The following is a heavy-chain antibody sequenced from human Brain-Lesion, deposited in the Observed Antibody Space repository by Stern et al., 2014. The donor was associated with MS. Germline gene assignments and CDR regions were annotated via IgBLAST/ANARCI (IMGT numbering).Heavy chain of an antibody. CDR1: GGSVSSNRYY. J-gene: IGHJ3*01. CDR2: IYYSGAT. Sequence: QVQLQESGPGLVKPSETLSLTCSISGGSVSSNRYYWGWIRQPPGKGLEWIGIIYYSGATFYNPSLKSRVSISRDTSKTQFSLSLSSVTAADTAVYYCGRAGLDDTFDVGGQGTMVTVSS. V-gene: IGHV4-39*01. D-gene: IGHD3/OR15-3a*01. CDR3: GRAGLDDTFDV.